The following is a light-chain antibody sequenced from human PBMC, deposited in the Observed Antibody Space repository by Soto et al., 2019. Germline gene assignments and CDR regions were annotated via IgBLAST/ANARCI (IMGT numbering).Light chain of an antibody. J-gene: IGLJ1*01. CDR1: SSDVGGYNY. V-gene: IGLV2-8*01. Sequence: QSALTQPPSASGSPGQSVAISCTGTSSDVGGYNYVSWYQQYPGKAPKLMIYDVTKRPSGVPDRFSGSKSGNTASLTVSGLQAEDEADYYCSSYAGTHIVFATGTKLTVL. CDR3: SSYAGTHIV. CDR2: DVT.